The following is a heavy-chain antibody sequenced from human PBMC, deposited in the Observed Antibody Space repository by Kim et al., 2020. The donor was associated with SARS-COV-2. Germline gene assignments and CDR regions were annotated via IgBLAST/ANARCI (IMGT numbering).Heavy chain of an antibody. CDR3: ARDLREYVWGSYRVNFDY. J-gene: IGHJ4*01. V-gene: IGHV1-18*04. CDR2: ISAYDGDT. CDR1: GYTFTSYA. D-gene: IGHD3-16*02. Sequence: ASVKVSCKASGYTFTSYAISWVRQAPGQGLGWLGWISAYDGDTNYAQNFQGRITMTTDTSTTTAYMELRSLRSDDTAVYYCARDLREYVWGSYRVNFDYW.